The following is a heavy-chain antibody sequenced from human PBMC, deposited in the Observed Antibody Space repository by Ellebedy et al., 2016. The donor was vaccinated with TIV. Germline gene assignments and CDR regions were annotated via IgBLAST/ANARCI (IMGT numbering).Heavy chain of an antibody. Sequence: PGGSLRLSCATSGFIFSDYWMHWVRQAPGKGLVWVSRINVDGSSTRYADSVKGRFFISRDNAKNTVYLQMTSLRVEDTAVYYCARGGKYTYGPSDYWGQGTLVMVSS. CDR2: INVDGSST. J-gene: IGHJ4*02. V-gene: IGHV3-74*01. CDR1: GFIFSDYW. D-gene: IGHD5-18*01. CDR3: ARGGKYTYGPSDY.